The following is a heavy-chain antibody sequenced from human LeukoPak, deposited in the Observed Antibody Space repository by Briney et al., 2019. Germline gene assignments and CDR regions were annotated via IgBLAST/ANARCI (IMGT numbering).Heavy chain of an antibody. V-gene: IGHV4-39*01. Sequence: SETLSLTCTVSGGSISSSSYYWGWIRQPPGKGLEWIGSIYYSGSTYYNPSLKSRVTISVDTSKNQFSLKLSSVTAADTAVYYCASISVAVAAWGAFDIWGQGTMVTVSS. J-gene: IGHJ3*02. D-gene: IGHD2-15*01. CDR3: ASISVAVAAWGAFDI. CDR2: IYYSGST. CDR1: GGSISSSSYY.